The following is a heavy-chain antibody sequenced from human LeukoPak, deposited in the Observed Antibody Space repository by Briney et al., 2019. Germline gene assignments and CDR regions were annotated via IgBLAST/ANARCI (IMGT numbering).Heavy chain of an antibody. CDR2: IIPIFGTA. Sequence: SVKVSCKASGGTFSSYAISWVRQAPGQGLEWMGGIIPIFGTANHAQKFQGRVTITTDESTSTAYMELSSLRSEDTAVYYCASTYDSSGYYSPSWFDPWGQGTLVTVSS. D-gene: IGHD3-22*01. CDR3: ASTYDSSGYYSPSWFDP. V-gene: IGHV1-69*05. J-gene: IGHJ5*02. CDR1: GGTFSSYA.